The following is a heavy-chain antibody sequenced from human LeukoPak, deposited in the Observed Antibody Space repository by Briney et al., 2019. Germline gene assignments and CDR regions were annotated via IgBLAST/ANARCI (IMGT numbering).Heavy chain of an antibody. Sequence: GSLRLSCAASGFTFSSYAMSGARQAPGKGLEWGSAISGIGGSTYYADSVKGRFTISRDNSKNTLYLQMNSLRAQATAVYYCAKGRGRSIVVVPAGPLDYWGQGTLVPVSS. D-gene: IGHD2-2*01. CDR1: GFTFSSYA. V-gene: IGHV3-23*01. CDR3: AKGRGRSIVVVPAGPLDY. J-gene: IGHJ4*02. CDR2: ISGIGGST.